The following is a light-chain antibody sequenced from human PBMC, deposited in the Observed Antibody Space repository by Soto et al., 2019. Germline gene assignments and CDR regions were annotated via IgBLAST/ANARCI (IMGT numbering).Light chain of an antibody. CDR1: SSDVGRYTY. J-gene: IGLJ1*01. CDR3: TSYTSTSTPYV. CDR2: DVY. Sequence: LTQPASVSGSPGQSVTISCAGTSSDVGRYTYVSWYQQHPGKAPKLIIYDVYNRPSGVSNRFSGSKSGNTASLTISGLQAEDEADYYCTSYTSTSTPYVFGGGTKVTVL. V-gene: IGLV2-14*01.